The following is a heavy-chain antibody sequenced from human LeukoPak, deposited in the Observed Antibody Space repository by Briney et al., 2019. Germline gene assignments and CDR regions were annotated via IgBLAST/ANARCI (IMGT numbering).Heavy chain of an antibody. CDR3: AREVVVAATCMDY. D-gene: IGHD2-15*01. J-gene: IGHJ4*02. V-gene: IGHV3-21*01. CDR1: GFTFSSYS. Sequence: GGSLRLSCAASGFTFSSYSINWVRQAPGKGLEWVSSISSSSSYIYYADSVKGRFTISRDNAKNSLYLQMNSLRAEDTAVYYCAREVVVAATCMDYWGQGTLVTVSS. CDR2: ISSSSSYI.